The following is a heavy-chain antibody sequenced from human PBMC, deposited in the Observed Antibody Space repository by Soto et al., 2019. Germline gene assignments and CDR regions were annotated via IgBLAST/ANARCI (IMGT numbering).Heavy chain of an antibody. CDR2: ISAYNGNT. CDR1: SYTFTTYG. D-gene: IGHD6-6*01. V-gene: IGHV1-18*01. Sequence: ASVKVSCKASSYTFTTYGITWVRQAPGQGLEWMGWISAYNGNTHYAQKFQDRVTMTTDTSTYTAYMELRSLRSDDTAVYYCARDRHEYSGSPLSGMDVWGQGTKVTVSS. CDR3: ARDRHEYSGSPLSGMDV. J-gene: IGHJ6*02.